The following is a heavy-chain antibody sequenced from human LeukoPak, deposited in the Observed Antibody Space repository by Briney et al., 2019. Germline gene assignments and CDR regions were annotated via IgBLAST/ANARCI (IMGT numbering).Heavy chain of an antibody. CDR2: ISYDGSNK. D-gene: IGHD3-3*01. V-gene: IGHV3-30-3*01. CDR3: AREALYYDFWSGYYRGGTHDY. CDR1: GFTFSSYP. Sequence: GGSLRLSCAASGFTFSSYPLHWVRQAPGKGLEWVAVISYDGSNKYYADSVKGRFTISRDNSKNTLYLQMNSLRAEDTAVYYCAREALYYDFWSGYYRGGTHDYWGQGTLVTVSS. J-gene: IGHJ4*02.